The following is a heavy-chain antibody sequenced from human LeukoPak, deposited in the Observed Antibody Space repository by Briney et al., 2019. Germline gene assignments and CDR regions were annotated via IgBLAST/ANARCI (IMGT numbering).Heavy chain of an antibody. V-gene: IGHV1-69*04. CDR2: IIPILGIA. CDR3: ARVPNGGLFDY. J-gene: IGHJ4*02. CDR1: GGTFSSYA. Sequence: SVKVSCKASGGTFSSYAISWVRQASGQGLEWMGRIIPILGIANYAQKFQGRVTITADKSTSTAYMELSSLRSEDTAVYYCARVPNGGLFDYWGQGTLVTVSS. D-gene: IGHD1-1*01.